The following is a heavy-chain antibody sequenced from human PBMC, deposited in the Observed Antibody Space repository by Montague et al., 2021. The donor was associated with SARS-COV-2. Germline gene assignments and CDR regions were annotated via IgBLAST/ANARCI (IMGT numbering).Heavy chain of an antibody. J-gene: IGHJ6*02. D-gene: IGHD3-22*01. Sequence: STDYSPSLKSRVTISLDTSENQFSLKLTSVTAAATAVYYCARGGGYYNYGLDGGGPVTTVSGSS. V-gene: IGHV4-59*09. CDR3: ARGGGYYNYGLDG. CDR2: ST.